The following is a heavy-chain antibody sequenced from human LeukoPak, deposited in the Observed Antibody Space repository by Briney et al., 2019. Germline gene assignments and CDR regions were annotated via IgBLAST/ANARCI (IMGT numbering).Heavy chain of an antibody. D-gene: IGHD2-15*01. CDR3: ARHPHPGAPSWYYYMDV. CDR2: ISSSSSYI. J-gene: IGHJ6*03. Sequence: PGGSLRLSCAASGFTFSSYSMNWVRQAPGKGLEWVSSISSSSSYIYYADSVKGRFTISRDNAKNSLYLQMNSLRAEDTAVYYCARHPHPGAPSWYYYMDVWGKGTTVTVSS. V-gene: IGHV3-21*01. CDR1: GFTFSSYS.